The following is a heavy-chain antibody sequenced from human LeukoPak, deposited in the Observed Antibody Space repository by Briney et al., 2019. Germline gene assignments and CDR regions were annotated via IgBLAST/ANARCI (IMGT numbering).Heavy chain of an antibody. Sequence: KPSETLSLTCTVSGDSMSRYYWSWIRQTPVKGLEWIGYIYYSGSTNYNPSLKSRITISVDTSKNQFSLKLSSVTAADTAVYYCARAPAGPPYYYMDVWGKGTTVTVSS. CDR2: IYYSGST. V-gene: IGHV4-59*01. CDR1: GDSMSRYY. J-gene: IGHJ6*03. CDR3: ARAPAGPPYYYMDV. D-gene: IGHD6-19*01.